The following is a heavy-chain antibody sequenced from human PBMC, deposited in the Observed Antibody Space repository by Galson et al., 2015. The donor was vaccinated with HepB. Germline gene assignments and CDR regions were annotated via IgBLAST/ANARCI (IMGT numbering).Heavy chain of an antibody. CDR3: AKGYGLFDS. V-gene: IGHV3-23*01. CDR2: ISGNGDST. Sequence: LRLSCAASGFAFHRHAMSWVRQAPGKGLEWISGISGNGDSTFYAVSVKGRFTVSRDNSKNMLYLQMDSLTAEDTGLYFCAKGYGLFDSWAQGILVTVSS. D-gene: IGHD3-16*01. CDR1: GFAFHRHA. J-gene: IGHJ5*01.